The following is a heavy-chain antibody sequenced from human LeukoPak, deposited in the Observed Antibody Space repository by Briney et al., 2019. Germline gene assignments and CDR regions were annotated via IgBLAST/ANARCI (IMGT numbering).Heavy chain of an antibody. V-gene: IGHV3-23*01. CDR1: GFTFSSYG. D-gene: IGHD4-23*01. CDR2: ISGSGGST. Sequence: GGSLRLSCAVSGFTFSSYGMSWVRQAPGKGLEWVSAISGSGGSTYYADSVKGRFTISRDNSKNTLYLQMNSLRAEDTAVYYCAKPQSYGGNSVYYYYGMDVWGQGTTVTVSS. CDR3: AKPQSYGGNSVYYYYGMDV. J-gene: IGHJ6*02.